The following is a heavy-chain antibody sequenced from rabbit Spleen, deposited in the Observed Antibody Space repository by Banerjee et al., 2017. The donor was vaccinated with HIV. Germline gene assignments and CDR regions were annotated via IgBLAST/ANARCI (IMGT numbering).Heavy chain of an antibody. CDR2: INTGSGSA. CDR3: AREKSGNYGYDL. D-gene: IGHD6-1*01. Sequence: LTCTASGFSFSANYYMCWVRQAPGKGLEWIGCINTGSGSAYYASWVISRFTISKTSSTTVTLQMTSLTAADTATYFCAREKSGNYGYDLWGPGTLVTVS. CDR1: GFSFSANYY. J-gene: IGHJ6*01. V-gene: IGHV1S40*01.